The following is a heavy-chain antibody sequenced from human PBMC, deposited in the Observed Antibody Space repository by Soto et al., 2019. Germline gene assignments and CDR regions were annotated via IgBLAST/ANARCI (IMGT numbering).Heavy chain of an antibody. CDR3: VRALRNTAMVYPWFDH. J-gene: IGHJ5*02. V-gene: IGHV4-31*03. Sequence: PSETLSLTCNVSGASVSSGAYYWGWVRQRPGRGLEWIGYIYESGYTYYNTSLKSRLTISLDRSNNQFSLGLTSVTAADTAVYYCVRALRNTAMVYPWFDHWGQGTLVTVSS. D-gene: IGHD5-18*01. CDR1: GASVSSGAYY. CDR2: IYESGYT.